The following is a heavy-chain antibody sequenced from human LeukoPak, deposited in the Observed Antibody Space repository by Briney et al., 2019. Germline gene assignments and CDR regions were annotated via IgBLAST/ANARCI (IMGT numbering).Heavy chain of an antibody. Sequence: ASVKVSCKASGGTLSSYAISWVRQAPGQGLEWMGGIIPIFGTANYAQKFQGRVTITTDESTSPAYMELSSLRSEDTAVYYCARDRLDIVPSGYYYYYYMDVWGKGTTVTVSS. V-gene: IGHV1-69*05. CDR1: GGTLSSYA. CDR3: ARDRLDIVPSGYYYYYYMDV. D-gene: IGHD2-2*03. J-gene: IGHJ6*03. CDR2: IIPIFGTA.